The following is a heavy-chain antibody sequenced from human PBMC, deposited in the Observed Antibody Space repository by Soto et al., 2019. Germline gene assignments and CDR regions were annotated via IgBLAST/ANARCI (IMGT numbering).Heavy chain of an antibody. Sequence: GGSLRLSCAASGFTFSSYSMNWVRQAPGKGLEWVSSISSSSYIYYADSVKGRFTISRDNAKNSLYLQMNSLRAEDAAVYYCARDVNYYDSSAPGWFDPWGQGTLVTVSS. CDR2: ISSSSYI. V-gene: IGHV3-21*01. CDR3: ARDVNYYDSSAPGWFDP. D-gene: IGHD3-22*01. CDR1: GFTFSSYS. J-gene: IGHJ5*02.